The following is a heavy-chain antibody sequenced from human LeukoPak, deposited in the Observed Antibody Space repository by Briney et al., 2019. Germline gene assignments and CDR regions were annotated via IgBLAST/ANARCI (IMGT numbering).Heavy chain of an antibody. J-gene: IGHJ6*02. CDR3: AKDYYDSSGYYYYYGMDV. V-gene: IGHV3-30*18. CDR2: ISYDGSNK. D-gene: IGHD3-22*01. CDR1: GFTFSSYG. Sequence: TGRSLRLSCAASGFTFSSYGMHWVRQAPGKGLEWVAVISYDGSNKYYADSVKGRFTISRDNSKNTMYLQMNSLRAEDTAVYYCAKDYYDSSGYYYYYGMDVWGRGTTVTVSS.